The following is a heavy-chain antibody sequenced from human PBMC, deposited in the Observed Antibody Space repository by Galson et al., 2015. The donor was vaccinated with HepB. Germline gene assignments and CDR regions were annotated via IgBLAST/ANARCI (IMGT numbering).Heavy chain of an antibody. Sequence: SVKVSCKASGYTFNNYYIHWVRQAPGQGLEWMGMLNPSDGNTGNAQRFQGRFTISRDNAKTSLYLQMNTLRAEDTAVYFCTRDAPYPVFQGAIIRYYFYYMDVWGKGTTVTVSS. V-gene: IGHV1-46*02. CDR3: TRDAPYPVFQGAIIRYYFYYMDV. CDR2: LNPSDGNT. D-gene: IGHD3-10*01. CDR1: GYTFNNYY. J-gene: IGHJ6*03.